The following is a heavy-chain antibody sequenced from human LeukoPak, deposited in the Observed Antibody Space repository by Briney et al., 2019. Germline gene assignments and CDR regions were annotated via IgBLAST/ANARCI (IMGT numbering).Heavy chain of an antibody. J-gene: IGHJ6*02. CDR3: ASLGYSKGYYYGMDV. V-gene: IGHV3-74*01. CDR1: GFTFSSYW. Sequence: PGGSLRLSCAASGFTFSSYWMHWVRQAPGKGLVWVSRTNSDGSSTSYADSVKGRFTISRDNAKNTLYLQMNSLRAEDTALYYCASLGYSKGYYYGMDVWGQGTTVTVSS. CDR2: TNSDGSST. D-gene: IGHD4-11*01.